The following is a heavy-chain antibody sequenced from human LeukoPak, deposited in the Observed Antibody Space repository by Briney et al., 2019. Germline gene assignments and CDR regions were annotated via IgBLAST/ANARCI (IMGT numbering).Heavy chain of an antibody. V-gene: IGHV4-59*01. D-gene: IGHD3-10*01. CDR1: GVSISSYY. J-gene: IGHJ6*02. CDR2: IYYSGST. CDR3: ARRPRGYGMDV. Sequence: PSETLSLTCTVSGVSISSYYWSWIRQHPGKGLDCIAYIYYSGSTNYNPSLKSRVTISVDTSKNQFSLKLSSVTAADTAVYYCARRPRGYGMDVWGQGTTVTVSS.